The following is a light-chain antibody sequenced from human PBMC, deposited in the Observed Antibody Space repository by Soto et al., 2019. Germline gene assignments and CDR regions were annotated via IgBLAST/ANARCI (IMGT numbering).Light chain of an antibody. J-gene: IGKJ5*01. CDR2: DAS. Sequence: DIQMTQSPSTLSASVGDKVTLTCRASQSIRSLLAWYQQKPGKAPKVLIYDASSLGSGVPSRFSGSGSGTEFTLTISSLQPDDFATYFCQQYQTYSTFGQGTRLEI. CDR3: QQYQTYST. V-gene: IGKV1-5*01. CDR1: QSIRSL.